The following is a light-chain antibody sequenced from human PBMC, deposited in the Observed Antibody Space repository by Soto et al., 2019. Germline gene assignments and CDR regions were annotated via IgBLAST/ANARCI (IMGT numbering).Light chain of an antibody. CDR1: SGHSSYA. CDR3: QTWGTGPWV. CDR2: LKSDGSH. V-gene: IGLV4-69*01. Sequence: QSVLTQSHSASASLGASVKLTCTLSSGHSSYAIAWHQQQPEKGPRYLMKLKSDGSHSNGDGIPDRFSGSSSGAERYLTISSLQSDDEADYYCQTWGTGPWVFGGGTKLTVL. J-gene: IGLJ3*02.